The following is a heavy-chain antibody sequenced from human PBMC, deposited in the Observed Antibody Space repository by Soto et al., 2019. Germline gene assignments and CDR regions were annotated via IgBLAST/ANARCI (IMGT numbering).Heavy chain of an antibody. J-gene: IGHJ6*02. CDR2: INPNSGGT. CDR1: GYTFTDYY. CDR3: ARKLELRGSYYYYYDMDV. V-gene: IGHV1-2*02. Sequence: GASVKVSCKASGYTFTDYYIHWVRQAPGQGLEWMGWINPNSGGTNYAQKFQGRVTMTRDTSISTAYMELSRLRSDDTAVYYCARKLELRGSYYYYYDMDVWGQGTTVTV. D-gene: IGHD1-7*01.